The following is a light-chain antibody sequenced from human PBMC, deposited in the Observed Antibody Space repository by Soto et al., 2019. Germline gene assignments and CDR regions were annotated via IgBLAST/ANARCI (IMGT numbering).Light chain of an antibody. J-gene: IGKJ2*03. CDR2: GAS. V-gene: IGKV3-20*01. CDR1: QSVRSDY. CDR3: QQFGASPMYS. Sequence: EIVLTQSPGTLSLSPGEGATLSCRASQSVRSDYLAWYQQRPGQAPRLLIHGASSRATGIPDRFSGSGSGTHVTLTISRLEPEDSAVYYWQQFGASPMYSFGQGTKLEIK.